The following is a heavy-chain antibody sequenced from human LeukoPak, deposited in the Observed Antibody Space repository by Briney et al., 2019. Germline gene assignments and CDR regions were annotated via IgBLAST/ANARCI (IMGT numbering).Heavy chain of an antibody. CDR1: GFTVSFNY. CDR2: IYSGDRT. V-gene: IGHV3-66*01. D-gene: IGHD6-19*01. CDR3: AKESSGGWYFDY. Sequence: GGSLRLSCAASGFTVSFNYLSWVRQAPGKGLEWVSGIYSGDRTYYADSVKGRFTVSRDNSKNTVYLQMNSLRAEDTAVYYCAKESSGGWYFDYWGQGTLVTVSS. J-gene: IGHJ4*02.